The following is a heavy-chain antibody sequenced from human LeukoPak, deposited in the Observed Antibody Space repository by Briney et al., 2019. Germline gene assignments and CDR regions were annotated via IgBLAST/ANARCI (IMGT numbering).Heavy chain of an antibody. Sequence: ASVKVSCKPSGYTFTDYYIYWVRQAPGQGLEWMGWINPHSGDTNYAQKFQGRVTMTRDTSISAAYLEVNSLRSDDTGVYYCARDMGLRFLEWLPNPFDYWGQGTLVTVSS. V-gene: IGHV1-2*02. J-gene: IGHJ4*02. CDR1: GYTFTDYY. CDR3: ARDMGLRFLEWLPNPFDY. CDR2: INPHSGDT. D-gene: IGHD3-3*01.